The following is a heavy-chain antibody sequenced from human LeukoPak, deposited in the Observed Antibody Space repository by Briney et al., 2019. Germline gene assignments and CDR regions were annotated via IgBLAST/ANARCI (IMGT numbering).Heavy chain of an antibody. D-gene: IGHD6-13*01. J-gene: IGHJ4*02. CDR1: GYTFTGYY. CDR2: INPNSGGT. V-gene: IGHV1-2*04. Sequence: ASVKVSCKASGYTFTGYYMHWVRQAPGQGLEWMGWINPNSGGTNYAQKFQGWVTMTRDTSISTAYMELSRLRSDDTAVYYCARVSGISRRTGVWYYFDYWGQGTLVTVSS. CDR3: ARVSGISRRTGVWYYFDY.